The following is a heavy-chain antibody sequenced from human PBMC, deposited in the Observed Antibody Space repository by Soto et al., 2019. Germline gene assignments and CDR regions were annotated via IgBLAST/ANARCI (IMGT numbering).Heavy chain of an antibody. CDR3: ARSSPYIVVRKPTGNQDYYGMDV. V-gene: IGHV1-69*01. CDR2: IIPVFGTT. CDR1: GGTFSNYT. D-gene: IGHD5-12*01. Sequence: QVQLVQSGAEVKKPGSSVKVFCKASGGTFSNYTISWVRQAPGQGLEWMGGIIPVFGTTDYEQKFQGRVTINADGSTSTAYMKMSSLRSADTAVYYCARSSPYIVVRKPTGNQDYYGMDVWGQGTTVNVSS. J-gene: IGHJ6*02.